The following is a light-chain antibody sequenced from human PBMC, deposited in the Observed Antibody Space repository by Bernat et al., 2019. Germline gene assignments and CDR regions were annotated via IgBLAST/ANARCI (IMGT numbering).Light chain of an antibody. J-gene: IGKJ5*01. V-gene: IGKV2-28*01. CDR1: QSLPHSNGYNY. CDR2: FGS. CDR3: IPALQTHL. Sequence: DIVMTQFPRSLPVTPGEPASISCRSSQSLPHSNGYNYLDWYLQKPGQSPQLLIYFGSNRASGVTDRFSGRGSGTDFTLKISRVEAEVVGVYYCIPALQTHLVDHGTRLEV.